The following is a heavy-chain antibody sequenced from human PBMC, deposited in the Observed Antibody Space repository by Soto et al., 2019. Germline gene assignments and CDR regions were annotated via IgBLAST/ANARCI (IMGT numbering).Heavy chain of an antibody. D-gene: IGHD3-22*01. Sequence: GGSLRLSCAASGFTVSSNYMSWVRQAPGKGLEWVSVIYSGGSTYYADSVKGRFTISRDNSKNTLYLQMNSLRAEDTAVYYCARAGYYDSSGYWHDAFDIWGQGTMVTVSS. J-gene: IGHJ3*02. V-gene: IGHV3-53*01. CDR3: ARAGYYDSSGYWHDAFDI. CDR1: GFTVSSNY. CDR2: IYSGGST.